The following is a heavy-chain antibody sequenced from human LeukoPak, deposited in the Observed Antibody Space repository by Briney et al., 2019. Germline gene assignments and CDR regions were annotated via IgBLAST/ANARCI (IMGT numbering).Heavy chain of an antibody. V-gene: IGHV3-23*01. Sequence: GGSLRLSCAASGFTFSSYAMTWVRQAPGKGLEWVPAISSSGGDTIYADSVKGRLTISRDNSKNTLSLQMNSLRADDTAVYYCTKGGSYAPLDYWGQGALVTVSS. CDR1: GFTFSSYA. J-gene: IGHJ4*02. CDR3: TKGGSYAPLDY. D-gene: IGHD1-26*01. CDR2: ISSSGGDT.